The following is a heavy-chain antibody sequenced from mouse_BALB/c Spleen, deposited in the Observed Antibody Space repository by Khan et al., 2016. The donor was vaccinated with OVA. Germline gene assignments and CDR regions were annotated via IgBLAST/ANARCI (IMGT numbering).Heavy chain of an antibody. CDR1: GFTFSGFG. Sequence: EVELVESGGGLVQPGGSRKLSCAASGFTFSGFGMHWVRQAPEKGLEWVAYISSGSKTTYYADTVKGRFNISRDNPKNTLFLQMTSLRSEDTAMYFCARTGYYEFDYWGQGTTLTVSS. D-gene: IGHD2-3*01. V-gene: IGHV5-17*02. CDR3: ARTGYYEFDY. CDR2: ISSGSKTT. J-gene: IGHJ2*01.